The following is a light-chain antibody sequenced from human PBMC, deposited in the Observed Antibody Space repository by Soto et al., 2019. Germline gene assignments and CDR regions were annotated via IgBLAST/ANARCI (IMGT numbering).Light chain of an antibody. J-gene: IGKJ4*01. CDR1: QSVNSN. CDR3: QQYNNWPLN. CDR2: CAS. Sequence: EIAMTQSPATLSVSPGERATLSCSASQSVNSNLAWYQQKPVQAPRLLIYCASTRATGITARFSGSGSGTEFTVTLSSLPSEDFAVYYCQQYNNWPLNFGGGTKVEIK. V-gene: IGKV3-15*01.